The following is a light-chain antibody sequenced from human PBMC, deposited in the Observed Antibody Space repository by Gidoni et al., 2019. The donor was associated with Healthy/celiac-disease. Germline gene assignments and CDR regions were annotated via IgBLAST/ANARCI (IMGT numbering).Light chain of an antibody. J-gene: IGKJ4*01. V-gene: IGKV3-20*01. CDR1: QSVSSSY. Sequence: EIVLTQSPGTLSSSPGERATLSCRASQSVSSSYLDWYQQKPGQAPRLLIYGASSRDTGVPDRFSGSGSGTDFTLTISRLEPEDFAVYYCQQYDSTPLTFGGGTKVEIK. CDR2: GAS. CDR3: QQYDSTPLT.